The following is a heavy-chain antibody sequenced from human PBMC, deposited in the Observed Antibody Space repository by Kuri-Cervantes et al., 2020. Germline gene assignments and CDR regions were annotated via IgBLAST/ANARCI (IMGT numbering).Heavy chain of an antibody. Sequence: GGSLRLSCAASGFTFDDYAMHWVRQAPGKGLEWVSGISWNSGSISYADSVKGRFTISRDNAKNSLYLQMNSLRAEDTALYYCAKDLIAAAGTGYYYYYYGMDVWGQGTTVTVSS. V-gene: IGHV3-9*01. J-gene: IGHJ6*02. CDR1: GFTFDDYA. D-gene: IGHD6-13*01. CDR3: AKDLIAAAGTGYYYYYYGMDV. CDR2: ISWNSGSI.